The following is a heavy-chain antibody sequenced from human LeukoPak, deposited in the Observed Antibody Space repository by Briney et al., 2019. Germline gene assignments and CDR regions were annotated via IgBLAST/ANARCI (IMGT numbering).Heavy chain of an antibody. J-gene: IGHJ4*02. CDR2: IIPIFGTA. Sequence: SVKVSCKASGGTFSSYAISWVRQAPGQGLEWMGGIIPIFGTANYAQKFQGRVTITADESTSTAYMELSSLRSEDTAVYYCARDFGITIFGVVTNGGAFDYWGQGTLVTVSS. CDR1: GGTFSSYA. V-gene: IGHV1-69*01. CDR3: ARDFGITIFGVVTNGGAFDY. D-gene: IGHD3-3*01.